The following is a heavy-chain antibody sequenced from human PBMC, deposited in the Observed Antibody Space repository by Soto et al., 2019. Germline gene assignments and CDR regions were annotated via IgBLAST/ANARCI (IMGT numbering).Heavy chain of an antibody. V-gene: IGHV4-59*08. CDR2: IYYSGST. D-gene: IGHD3-10*01. CDR3: ARHNYGSGSTYFDY. J-gene: IGHJ4*02. CDR1: GGSISSYY. Sequence: QVQLQESGPGLVKPSETLSLTCTVSGGSISSYYWSWIRQPPGKGLEWIGYIYYSGSTNYNPSLTGRVTIPVDTSKIQFSLKLNSITAADTAVYYCARHNYGSGSTYFDYWGQGTLVTVSS.